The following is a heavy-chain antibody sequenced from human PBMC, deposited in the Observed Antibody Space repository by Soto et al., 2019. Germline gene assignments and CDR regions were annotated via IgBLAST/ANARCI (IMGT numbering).Heavy chain of an antibody. J-gene: IGHJ4*02. CDR1: GFTFSSYW. D-gene: IGHD3-10*01. CDR2: INNDGSST. V-gene: IGHV3-74*01. CDR3: ASGGVAGSGTFYNDY. Sequence: EVQLVESGGGLVQPGGSLRLSCAASGFTFSSYWMHWVRQAPGKGLVWVSRINNDGSSTSYADSVKCRLTISRDNAKNTLYLQVNSLRAEDTAVYYCASGGVAGSGTFYNDYWGRGTLVTVSS.